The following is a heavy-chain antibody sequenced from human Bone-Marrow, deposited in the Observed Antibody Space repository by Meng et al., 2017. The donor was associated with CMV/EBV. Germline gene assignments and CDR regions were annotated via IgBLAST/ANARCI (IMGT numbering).Heavy chain of an antibody. J-gene: IGHJ4*02. D-gene: IGHD3-10*02. CDR1: GFTFSSYA. CDR2: IYSGGSST. Sequence: GESLKISCAASGFTFSSYAMSWVRQAPGKGLEWVSVIYSGGSSTYYADSVKGRFTISRDNSKNTLYLQKNSLRAEDTAVYYCAKDMFRYYFDYWGQGTLVTVSS. CDR3: AKDMFRYYFDY. V-gene: IGHV3-23*03.